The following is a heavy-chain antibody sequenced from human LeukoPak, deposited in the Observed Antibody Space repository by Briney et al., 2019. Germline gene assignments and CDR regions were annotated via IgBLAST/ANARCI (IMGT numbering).Heavy chain of an antibody. V-gene: IGHV1-2*02. CDR2: INPNSGGT. CDR1: GYTLTELS. CDR3: ARLAYYYDSSGTP. D-gene: IGHD3-22*01. Sequence: ASVTVSCTVSGYTLTELSIHWVRQAPGQGLEWMGWINPNSGGTNYAQKFQGRVTMTRDTSISTAYMELSRLRSDDTAVYYCARLAYYYDSSGTPWGQGTLVTVSS. J-gene: IGHJ4*02.